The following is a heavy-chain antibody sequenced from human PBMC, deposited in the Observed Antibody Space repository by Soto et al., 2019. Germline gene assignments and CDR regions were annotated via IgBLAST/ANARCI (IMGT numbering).Heavy chain of an antibody. CDR3: ARLVYHTRLNYMYFDF. CDR1: GVSISSGNW. D-gene: IGHD2-8*01. V-gene: IGHV4-4*02. CDR2: IFHDGTA. Sequence: QVKLQESGPGLATPSGTLSLTCAVSGVSISSGNWWTWVRQTPQRGLEYIGEIFHDGTANYYPSFERRVAISVDTSKNQFSLKLTSVTAADTAIYFCARLVYHTRLNYMYFDFWGQGALVTVSS. J-gene: IGHJ4*02.